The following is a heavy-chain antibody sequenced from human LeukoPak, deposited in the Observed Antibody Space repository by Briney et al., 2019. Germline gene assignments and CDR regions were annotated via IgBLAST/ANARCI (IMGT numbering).Heavy chain of an antibody. CDR2: INHSGST. V-gene: IGHV4-34*01. D-gene: IGHD1-1*01. CDR1: GGSFSGYY. J-gene: IGHJ6*02. Sequence: SETLSLTCAVYGGSFSGYYWSWIRQPPGKGLEWIGEINHSGSTNYNPSLKSRVTISVDTSKNQCSLKLSSVTAADTVVYYCARVPGRWKEARCYYCGMDVWGQGTTVTVSS. CDR3: ARVPGRWKEARCYYCGMDV.